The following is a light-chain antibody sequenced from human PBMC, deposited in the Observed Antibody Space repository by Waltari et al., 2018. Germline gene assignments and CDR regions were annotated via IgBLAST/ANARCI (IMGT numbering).Light chain of an antibody. Sequence: QSALTQPASVSGSPGQSITISCTGISSDVETFNLFPWYQQYPGKAPKLIIFEGNKRPSRVSNRFSGSKSGNTASLTISGLQTEDEADYFCCAYAGNSVFGTGTKVTVL. CDR2: EGN. CDR1: SSDVETFNL. J-gene: IGLJ1*01. CDR3: CAYAGNSV. V-gene: IGLV2-23*01.